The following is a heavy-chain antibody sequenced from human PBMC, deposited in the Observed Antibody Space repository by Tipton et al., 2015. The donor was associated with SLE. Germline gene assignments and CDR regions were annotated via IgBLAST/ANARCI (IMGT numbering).Heavy chain of an antibody. V-gene: IGHV3-23*01. D-gene: IGHD6-13*01. J-gene: IGHJ4*02. CDR3: AIVPSPHSSSYYFDY. Sequence: AVSGFTFRSHVMNWVRQAPGMGLEWVSGISGSGGSTFYADSVKGRFTISRDNSKNTLFLQMDSLRADDTAVYYCAIVPSPHSSSYYFDYWGQGTLVTVSS. CDR2: ISGSGGST. CDR1: GFTFRSHV.